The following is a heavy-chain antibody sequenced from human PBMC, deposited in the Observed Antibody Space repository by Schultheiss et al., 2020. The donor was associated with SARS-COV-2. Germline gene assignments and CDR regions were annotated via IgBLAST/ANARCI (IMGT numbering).Heavy chain of an antibody. V-gene: IGHV3-30*02. J-gene: IGHJ6*02. D-gene: IGHD4-11*01. CDR1: GFTFSSYG. CDR3: AKATGYYHYGMDV. CDR2: IWYDGSNK. Sequence: GGSLRLSCAASGFTFSSYGMHWVRQAPGKGLEWVAVIWYDGSNKYYADSVKGRFTISRDNSKNTLYLQMNSLRAEDTAVYYCAKATGYYHYGMDVWGQGTTVTVSS.